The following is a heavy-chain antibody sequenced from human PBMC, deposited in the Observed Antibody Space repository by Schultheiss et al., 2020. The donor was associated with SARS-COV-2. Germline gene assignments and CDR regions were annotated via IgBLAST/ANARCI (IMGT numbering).Heavy chain of an antibody. Sequence: GASLRLSCSASGFTFSSYAMHWVRQAPGKGLEYVSAISSNGGSTYYADSVKGRFTISRDNSKNTLYLQMSSLRAEDTAVYYCVKDGSKYYDSSGYRTPDYWGQGTLVTVSS. CDR1: GFTFSSYA. V-gene: IGHV3-64D*06. CDR2: ISSNGGST. CDR3: VKDGSKYYDSSGYRTPDY. D-gene: IGHD3-22*01. J-gene: IGHJ4*02.